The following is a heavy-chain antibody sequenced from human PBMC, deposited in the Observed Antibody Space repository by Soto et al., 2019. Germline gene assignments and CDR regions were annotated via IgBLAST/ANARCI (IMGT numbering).Heavy chain of an antibody. Sequence: ETLSLTWTVAGGCISSYYWSWIRQPPGRGLEWIGYIYYSGSTNYNPSLKSRVTISVDTSKNQFSLNLSSVTAADTAVYYCARGGYRYGHTTYYYYGMDVWGQGTTVTVSS. CDR1: GGCISSYY. CDR3: ARGGYRYGHTTYYYYGMDV. V-gene: IGHV4-59*01. CDR2: IYYSGST. D-gene: IGHD5-18*01. J-gene: IGHJ6*02.